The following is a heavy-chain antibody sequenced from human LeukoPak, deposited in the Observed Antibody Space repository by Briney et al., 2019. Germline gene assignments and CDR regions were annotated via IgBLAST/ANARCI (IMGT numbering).Heavy chain of an antibody. D-gene: IGHD6-19*01. CDR2: ISASGANT. CDR1: GYTFSNYA. J-gene: IGHJ4*02. Sequence: GGSLRLSCAASGYTFSNYAMSWVRQAPGKGLEWVSAISASGANTYYADSVKGRFTISRDSSKSALYLQMNSLRAEDTAIYYCAKDRYSSGYNLDYWGQGTLVTVSS. CDR3: AKDRYSSGYNLDY. V-gene: IGHV3-23*01.